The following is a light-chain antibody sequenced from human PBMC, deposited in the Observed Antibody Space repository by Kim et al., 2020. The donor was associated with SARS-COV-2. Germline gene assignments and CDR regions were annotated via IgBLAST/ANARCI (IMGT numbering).Light chain of an antibody. CDR1: ERDVRGYNY. Sequence: GHAITTSSTRTERDVRGYNYVSWYQQHPGKAPKHMIYDVHNRPTGVSDRFSGSKSGNTASLTISGLQAEDEADYYCSSRASTTSYVFGTGTKVTVL. J-gene: IGLJ1*01. V-gene: IGLV2-14*03. CDR3: SSRASTTSYV. CDR2: DVH.